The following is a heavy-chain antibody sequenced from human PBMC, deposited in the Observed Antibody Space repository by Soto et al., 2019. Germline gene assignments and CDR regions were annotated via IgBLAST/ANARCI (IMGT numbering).Heavy chain of an antibody. D-gene: IGHD5-18*01. CDR2: IYYSGST. Sequence: SETLSLTCTVSGGSISSGDYYWSWIRQPPGKGLEWIGYIYYSGSTYYNPSLKSRVTISVDTSKNQFSLKLSSVTAADTAVYYCASRGYSYDENDYWGQGTLVTVSS. CDR3: ASRGYSYDENDY. J-gene: IGHJ4*02. CDR1: GGSISSGDYY. V-gene: IGHV4-30-4*01.